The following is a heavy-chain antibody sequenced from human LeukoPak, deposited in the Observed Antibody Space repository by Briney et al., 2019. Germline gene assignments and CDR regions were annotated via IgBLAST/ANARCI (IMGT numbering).Heavy chain of an antibody. CDR3: ARHESGDYFDY. V-gene: IGHV4-39*01. Sequence: KPSETLSLTCTVSGGSISSSSYYWGWIRQPPGKGLEWIGSSYYSGSTYYNPSLKSRVTISVDTSKNPFSLKLSSVTAADTAVYYCARHESGDYFDYWGQGTLVTVSS. CDR2: SYYSGST. D-gene: IGHD2-15*01. J-gene: IGHJ4*02. CDR1: GGSISSSSYY.